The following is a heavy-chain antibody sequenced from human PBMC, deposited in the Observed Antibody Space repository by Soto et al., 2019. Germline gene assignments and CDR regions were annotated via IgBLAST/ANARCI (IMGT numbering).Heavy chain of an antibody. CDR3: ARGDCSAAGCYIHYYYGMDV. Sequence: PGKALEWVSAIDRSGGTAYYADSVKRRFTISIDNAKNTLYLQMNSLRADDTAVYYCARGDCSAAGCYIHYYYGMDVWGQGTTVTVSS. CDR2: IDRSGGTA. D-gene: IGHD2-2*02. J-gene: IGHJ6*02. V-gene: IGHV3-23*01.